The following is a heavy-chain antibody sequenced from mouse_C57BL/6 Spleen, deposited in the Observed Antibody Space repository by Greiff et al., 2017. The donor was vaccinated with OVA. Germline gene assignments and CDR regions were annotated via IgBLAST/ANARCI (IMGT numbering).Heavy chain of an antibody. Sequence: VQLQQSGAELVRPGASVKLSCTASGFNIKDDYMHWVKQRPEQGLEWIGWIDPENGDTEYASKFQGKATITADTSSNTAYLQLSSLTSEDTAVYYCTFYYYGSSYGYFDVWGTGTTVTVSS. D-gene: IGHD1-1*01. J-gene: IGHJ1*03. V-gene: IGHV14-4*01. CDR1: GFNIKDDY. CDR2: IDPENGDT. CDR3: TFYYYGSSYGYFDV.